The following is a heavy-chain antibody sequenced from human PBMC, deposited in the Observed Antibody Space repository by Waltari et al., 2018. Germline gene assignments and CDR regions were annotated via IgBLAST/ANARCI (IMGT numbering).Heavy chain of an antibody. CDR3: ATVPAAYDAFDI. Sequence: QVQLVQSGAEVKKPGSSVKVSCKASGGTFSSYAISWVRQAPGQGLEWMGGIIPIFGTANYAQKFQGRVTMTEDTSTDTAYMELSSLRSEDTAVYYCATVPAAYDAFDIWGQGTMVTVSS. J-gene: IGHJ3*02. V-gene: IGHV1-69*14. CDR2: IIPIFGTA. CDR1: GGTFSSYA. D-gene: IGHD6-13*01.